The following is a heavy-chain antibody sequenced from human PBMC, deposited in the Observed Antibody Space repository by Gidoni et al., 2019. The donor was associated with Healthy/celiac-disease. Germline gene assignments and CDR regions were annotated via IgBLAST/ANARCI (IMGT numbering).Heavy chain of an antibody. D-gene: IGHD1-26*01. V-gene: IGHV1-46*01. CDR3: ERAVPGVGDYDY. J-gene: IGHJ4*02. CDR2: INPSGGST. CDR1: GYTIPSYY. Sequence: QMQLVQSGAEVKKPGASVPVSCKASGYTIPSYYMHWVRQAPGPGLEWMGIINPSGGSTSYAQKFQGKVTMTRDTSTSTVYMELSSLGSEDTAVYYCERAVPGVGDYDYWGQGTLVTVSS.